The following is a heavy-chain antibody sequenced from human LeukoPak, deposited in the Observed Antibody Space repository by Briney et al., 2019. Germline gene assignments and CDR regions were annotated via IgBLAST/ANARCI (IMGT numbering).Heavy chain of an antibody. Sequence: LETLSLTCTVSGGSISSSSYYWGWIRQPPGKGLEWIGSIYYSGSTYYNPSLKSRVTISVDTSKNQFSLKLSSVTAADTAVYYCAREVDDSNYFDYWGQGTLVTVSS. CDR2: IYYSGST. CDR3: AREVDDSNYFDY. CDR1: GGSISSSSYY. V-gene: IGHV4-39*07. D-gene: IGHD1-1*01. J-gene: IGHJ4*02.